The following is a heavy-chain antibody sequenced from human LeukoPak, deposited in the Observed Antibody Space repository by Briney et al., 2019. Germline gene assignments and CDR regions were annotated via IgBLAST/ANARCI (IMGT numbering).Heavy chain of an antibody. CDR3: ARDDFSSNWGNFDS. CDR1: GASISSSAFF. J-gene: IGHJ4*02. Sequence: KPSQALSLTCTVSGASISSSAFFWNWIRQPAGKGLEGIGRMFAGGSTNYNPSLGSRVSISVDTSKNQFSLILTSVTAADSAVYYCARDDFSSNWGNFDSWGQGTRVTVSS. V-gene: IGHV4-61*02. D-gene: IGHD6-13*01. CDR2: MFAGGST.